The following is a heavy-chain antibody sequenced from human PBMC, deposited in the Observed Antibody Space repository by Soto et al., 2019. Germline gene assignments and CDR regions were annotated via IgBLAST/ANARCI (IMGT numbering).Heavy chain of an antibody. CDR1: GFTCDYYW. J-gene: IGHJ3*01. D-gene: IGHD3-10*01. CDR3: ARGDRGGFDL. CDR2: VHSDGTTT. V-gene: IGHV3-74*01. Sequence: EVQLVESGGGLVQPGESLRLSCAASGFTCDYYWMHWVRQAPGKGLVWVSRVHSDGTTTTYADSVKGRFTISRDNARNTVSLQMSSLRAEYTAIYYCARGDRGGFDLWGHGTVVTVSS.